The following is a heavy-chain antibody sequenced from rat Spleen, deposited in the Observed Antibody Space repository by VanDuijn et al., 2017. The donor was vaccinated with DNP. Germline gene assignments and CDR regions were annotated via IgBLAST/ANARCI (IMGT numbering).Heavy chain of an antibody. CDR3: ARYNSGYFDY. D-gene: IGHD4-3*01. J-gene: IGHJ2*01. V-gene: IGHV3-1*01. Sequence: EVQLQESGPGLVKPSQSLSLTCSVTGYSITSNYWAWIRKFPGNKMEWMGYISYSGSTGYNPSLKSRISITRDTSKNQFFLQLNSITTEDTATYYCARYNSGYFDYWGQGVMVTVSS. CDR2: ISYSGST. CDR1: GYSITSNY.